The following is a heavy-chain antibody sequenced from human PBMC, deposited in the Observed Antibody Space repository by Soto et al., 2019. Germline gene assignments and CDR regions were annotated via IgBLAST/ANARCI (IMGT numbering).Heavy chain of an antibody. J-gene: IGHJ4*02. CDR3: AKARVLLWFGEPPGLFDY. CDR1: GFTFSSYA. Sequence: GGSLRLSCAASGFTFSSYAMSWVRQAPGKGLEWVSAISGSGGSTYYADSVKGRFTISRDNSKNTLYLQMNSLRAEDTAVYYCAKARVLLWFGEPPGLFDYWGQGTLVTVSS. D-gene: IGHD3-10*01. CDR2: ISGSGGST. V-gene: IGHV3-23*01.